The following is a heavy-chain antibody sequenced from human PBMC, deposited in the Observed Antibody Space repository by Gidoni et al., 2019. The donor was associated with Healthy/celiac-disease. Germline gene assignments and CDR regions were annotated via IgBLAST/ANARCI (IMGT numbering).Heavy chain of an antibody. CDR3: ARQGCSSTSCYDFGY. CDR2: IYPGDSDT. Sequence: EVQLVQPGAEVKKPGESLTISCKGSGYSFTSFWIGWVRQMPGKGLEWMGIIYPGDSDTRYSPSFQGQVTISADKSISTAYLQWSSLKASDTAMYYCARQGCSSTSCYDFGYWGQGTLVTVSS. V-gene: IGHV5-51*01. CDR1: GYSFTSFW. D-gene: IGHD2-2*01. J-gene: IGHJ4*02.